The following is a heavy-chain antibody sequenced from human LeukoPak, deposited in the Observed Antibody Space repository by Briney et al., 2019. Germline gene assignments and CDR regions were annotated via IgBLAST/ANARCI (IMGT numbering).Heavy chain of an antibody. CDR2: IYYSGST. CDR3: ARYCSDASCYPQRGY. Sequence: ASETLSLTCTVSGGSISSYYWSWIRQPPGKGLEWIGSIYYSGSTYYNPSLKSRVTISVDTSKNQFSLKLSSVTAADTAVYYCARYCSDASCYPQRGYWGQGTLVTVSS. J-gene: IGHJ4*02. CDR1: GGSISSYY. V-gene: IGHV4-59*05. D-gene: IGHD2-2*01.